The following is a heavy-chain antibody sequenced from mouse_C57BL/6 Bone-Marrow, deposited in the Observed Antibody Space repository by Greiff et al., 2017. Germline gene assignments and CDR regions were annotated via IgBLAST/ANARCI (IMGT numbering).Heavy chain of an antibody. CDR1: GYTFTSYW. CDR2: IDPSDSYT. Sequence: QVQLQQPGAELVRPGPSVKLSCKASGYTFTSYWMHWVKQRPGQGLEWIGVIDPSDSYTNYNQKFKGKATLTVDTSSSTAYMQLSSLTSEDSAVYYGARDYLHYWGQGTTLTVSS. CDR3: ARDYLHY. D-gene: IGHD1-1*01. V-gene: IGHV1-59*01. J-gene: IGHJ2*01.